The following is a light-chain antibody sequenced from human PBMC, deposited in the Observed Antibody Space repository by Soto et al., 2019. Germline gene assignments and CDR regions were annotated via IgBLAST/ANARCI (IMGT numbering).Light chain of an antibody. V-gene: IGKV1-5*01. Sequence: DIQMTQSPSTLSASVGDRVTITCRASQGISKWLAWYQQKPGKAPKLLIYCASSLENGVPSRFSGSGSGTEFNLTISSLQPDDFATYYCQQYNSYDMWSFGQGTKVDLK. CDR1: QGISKW. CDR3: QQYNSYDMWS. CDR2: CAS. J-gene: IGKJ1*01.